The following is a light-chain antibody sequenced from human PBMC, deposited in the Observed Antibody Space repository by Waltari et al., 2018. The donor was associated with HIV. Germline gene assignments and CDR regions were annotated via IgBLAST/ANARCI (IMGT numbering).Light chain of an antibody. CDR3: QAWGTSNVV. CDR2: QDT. Sequence: SYELTQPPSVSVSPGETASITCSGDELGSRYVSWYQQKPGQSPLLVIYQDTKRPSGIPERFSGGNSGNTGTLTISGTQTMDEADYYCQAWGTSNVVFGGGTKLTVL. CDR1: ELGSRY. V-gene: IGLV3-1*01. J-gene: IGLJ2*01.